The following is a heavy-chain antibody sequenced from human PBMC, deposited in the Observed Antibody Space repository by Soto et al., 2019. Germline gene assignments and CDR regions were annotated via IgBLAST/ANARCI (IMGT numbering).Heavy chain of an antibody. Sequence: QVQLVPSGAEVKKPGASVKVSCKASGYTFTSYGISWVRQAPGQGLEWMGWISAYNGNTNYAQKLQGRVTTTTDTSTSTDYMELRSLRSDDTALYYCARVTTVDTGNYWGQGTLVTVSS. J-gene: IGHJ4*02. CDR1: GYTFTSYG. V-gene: IGHV1-18*01. CDR3: ARVTTVDTGNY. D-gene: IGHD4-17*01. CDR2: ISAYNGNT.